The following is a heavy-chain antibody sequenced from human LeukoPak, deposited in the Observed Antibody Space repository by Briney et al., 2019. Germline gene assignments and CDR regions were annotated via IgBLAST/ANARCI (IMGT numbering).Heavy chain of an antibody. CDR2: ISYDGSNK. Sequence: PGGSLRLSCAASGFTFSSYGMHWVRQAPGKGLEWVAVISYDGSNKYYADSVKGRFTISRDNSKNTLYLQMNSLRGEDTAVYYCAKDPRYCTGGSCDIHYYFDYWGQGTLVTVSS. CDR3: AKDPRYCTGGSCDIHYYFDY. CDR1: GFTFSSYG. D-gene: IGHD2-15*01. J-gene: IGHJ4*02. V-gene: IGHV3-30*18.